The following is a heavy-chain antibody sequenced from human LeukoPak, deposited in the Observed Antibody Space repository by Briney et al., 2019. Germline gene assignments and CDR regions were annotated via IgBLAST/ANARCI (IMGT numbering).Heavy chain of an antibody. V-gene: IGHV4-39*01. CDR1: GGSISSSSYY. CDR2: IYYSGST. Sequence: PSETLSLTCTVSGGSISSSSYYWGWIRQPPGKGLEWIGSIYYSGSTYYNPSLKSRVTISVDTSKNQFSLKLSSVTAADTAVYYCARLLWFGEKEAWFDPWGQGTLVTVSS. D-gene: IGHD3-10*01. J-gene: IGHJ5*02. CDR3: ARLLWFGEKEAWFDP.